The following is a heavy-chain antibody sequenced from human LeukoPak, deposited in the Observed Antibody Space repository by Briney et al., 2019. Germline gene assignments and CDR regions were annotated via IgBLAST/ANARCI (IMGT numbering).Heavy chain of an antibody. D-gene: IGHD6-13*01. J-gene: IGHJ4*02. CDR2: ILPIFRMT. CDR1: GGTFRNYP. CDR3: AICSSTWSGDRPDS. Sequence: ASVKVSCKASGGTFRNYPISWVRQAPGQGLEWMGGILPIFRMTNYAEKFQGRVTITADESTTAAYLELNSLRSEDTAVYYCAICSSTWSGDRPDSWGQGSLVTVSS. V-gene: IGHV1-69*01.